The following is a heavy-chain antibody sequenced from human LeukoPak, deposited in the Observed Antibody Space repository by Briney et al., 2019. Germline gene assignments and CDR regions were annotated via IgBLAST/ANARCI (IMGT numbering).Heavy chain of an antibody. CDR1: GGSISSGSYY. CDR3: ARWSHGGTYYFDY. J-gene: IGHJ4*02. V-gene: IGHV4-61*02. Sequence: SETLSLTCTVSGGSISSGSYYWSWIRQPAGKGLEWIGRIYTSGTSYNPSLKSRVTMSLDTSKNQLSLKLSSVTAADTAVYYCARWSHGGTYYFDYWGQGTLVTVSS. CDR2: IYTSGT. D-gene: IGHD4-23*01.